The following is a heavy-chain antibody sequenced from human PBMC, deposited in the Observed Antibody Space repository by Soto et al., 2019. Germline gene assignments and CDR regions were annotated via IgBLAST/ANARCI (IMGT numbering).Heavy chain of an antibody. CDR1: GDTFNFYS. V-gene: IGHV1-69*02. CDR2: VNPIVSMS. J-gene: IGHJ4*02. Sequence: QVQLVQSGAEVKRPGSSVKVSCKASGDTFNFYSINWVRQAPGLALEWMGRVNPIVSMSNYEQKFQGRFTMTADKSSSTPYMELSILRFVATALYCCASFYGSQFRAFAHWGQGALVTVSS. CDR3: ASFYGSQFRAFAH. D-gene: IGHD3-10*01.